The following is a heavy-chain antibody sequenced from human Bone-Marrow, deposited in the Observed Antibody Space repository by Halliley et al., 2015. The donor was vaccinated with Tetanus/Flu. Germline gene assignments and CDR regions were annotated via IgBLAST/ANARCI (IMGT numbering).Heavy chain of an antibody. V-gene: IGHV2-70*11. CDR3: ARTVASVGSDY. Sequence: ALEWLARIDWDGDKYYRTSLKTRLTISKDASKNQVVLTMTNMDPLDTATYYCARTVASVGSDYWGQGTLVTVSS. D-gene: IGHD6-19*01. J-gene: IGHJ4*02. CDR2: IDWDGDK.